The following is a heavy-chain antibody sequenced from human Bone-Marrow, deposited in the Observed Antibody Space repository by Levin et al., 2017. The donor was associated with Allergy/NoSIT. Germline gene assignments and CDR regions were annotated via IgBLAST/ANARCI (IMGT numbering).Heavy chain of an antibody. CDR1: AFSVSSNY. D-gene: IGHD3-16*01. V-gene: IGHV3-53*01. CDR2: IYSGGRT. Sequence: ETLSLTCAPSAFSVSSNYMSWVRQAPGKGLEWVSLIYSGGRTYYADSVKGRFTISRDNSKNTVYLQMNSLRADDTAVYYCARDGGPSGAFDIWGQGTLVTVSS. CDR3: ARDGGPSGAFDI. J-gene: IGHJ3*02.